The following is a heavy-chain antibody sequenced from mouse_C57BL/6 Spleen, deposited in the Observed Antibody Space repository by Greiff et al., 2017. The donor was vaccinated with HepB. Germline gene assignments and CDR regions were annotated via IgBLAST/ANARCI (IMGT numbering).Heavy chain of an antibody. Sequence: VQLQQSGPELVKPGASVKISCKASGYAFSSSWMNWVKQRPGKGLEWIGRIYPGDGDTNYNGKFKGKATLTADKSSSTAYMQLSSLTSEDSAVYFCARDNYGSKEYFDYWGQGTTLTVSS. D-gene: IGHD1-1*01. V-gene: IGHV1-82*01. CDR3: ARDNYGSKEYFDY. CDR1: GYAFSSSW. J-gene: IGHJ2*01. CDR2: IYPGDGDT.